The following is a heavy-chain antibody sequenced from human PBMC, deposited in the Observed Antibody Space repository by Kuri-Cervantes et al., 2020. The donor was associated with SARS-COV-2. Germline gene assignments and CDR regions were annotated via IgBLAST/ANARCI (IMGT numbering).Heavy chain of an antibody. D-gene: IGHD6-6*01. CDR2: INPSGGST. CDR1: GYTFTSYG. V-gene: IGHV1-46*01. Sequence: ASVTVSCKASGYTFTSYGISWVRQAPGQGLEWMGIINPSGGSTSYAQKFQGRVTMTRDTSTSTVYMELRSLRSEDTAVYYCARVNSSSKSYYYYYYMDVWGKGTTVTVSS. J-gene: IGHJ6*03. CDR3: ARVNSSSKSYYYYYYMDV.